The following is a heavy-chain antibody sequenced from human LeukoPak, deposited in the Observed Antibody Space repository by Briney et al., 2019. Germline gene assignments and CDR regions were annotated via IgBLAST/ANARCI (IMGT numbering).Heavy chain of an antibody. CDR2: IYYSGST. Sequence: SETLSLTCTVSGDSISRSTHFWGWIRQPPGKGLEWIGYIYYSGSTNYNPSLKSRVTISVDTSKNQFSLKLSSVTAADTAVYYCASGGYYYDSSGYYKFDPWGQGTLVTVSS. CDR1: GDSISRSTHF. CDR3: ASGGYYYDSSGYYKFDP. V-gene: IGHV4-61*05. J-gene: IGHJ5*02. D-gene: IGHD3-22*01.